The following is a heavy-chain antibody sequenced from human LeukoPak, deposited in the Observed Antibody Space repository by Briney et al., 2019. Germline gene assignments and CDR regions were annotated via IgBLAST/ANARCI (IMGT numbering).Heavy chain of an antibody. J-gene: IGHJ3*02. CDR2: IYYSGST. CDR3: ARDLYSGYDWVGFNI. CDR1: GGSISSYY. Sequence: SETLSLTCTVSGGSISSYYWSWIRQPPGKGLEWIGYIYYSGSTNYNPSLKSRVTISVDTFKNQFSLKLSSVTAADTAVYYCARDLYSGYDWVGFNIWGQGTVVTVSS. V-gene: IGHV4-59*01. D-gene: IGHD5-12*01.